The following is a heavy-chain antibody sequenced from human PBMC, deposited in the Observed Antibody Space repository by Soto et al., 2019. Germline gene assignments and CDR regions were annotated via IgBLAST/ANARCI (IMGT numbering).Heavy chain of an antibody. J-gene: IGHJ5*02. V-gene: IGHV1-69*13. Sequence: GASVKVSCKASGGTFSSYAISWVRQAPGQGLEWMGGIIPIFGTANYAQKFQGRVTITADESTSTAYMELSSLRSEDTAVYYCAGDWRFVTIFGVVTNNSLDPWAEEALGTVS. CDR1: GGTFSSYA. CDR2: IIPIFGTA. D-gene: IGHD3-3*01. CDR3: AGDWRFVTIFGVVTNNSLDP.